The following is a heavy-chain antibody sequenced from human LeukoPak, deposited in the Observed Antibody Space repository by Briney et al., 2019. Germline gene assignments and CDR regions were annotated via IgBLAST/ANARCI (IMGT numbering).Heavy chain of an antibody. CDR3: ARGYYDSSGLNWFDP. Sequence: ASVKVSCKASGYTFTSYGISWVRQAPGQGREGMGWISAYNGNTNYAQKLQGRVTMTTDTSTSTAYMELRSLRSDDTAVYYCARGYYDSSGLNWFDPWGQGTLVTVSS. J-gene: IGHJ5*02. V-gene: IGHV1-18*01. D-gene: IGHD3-22*01. CDR1: GYTFTSYG. CDR2: ISAYNGNT.